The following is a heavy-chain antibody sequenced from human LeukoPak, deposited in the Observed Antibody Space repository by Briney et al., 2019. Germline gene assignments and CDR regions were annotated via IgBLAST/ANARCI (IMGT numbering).Heavy chain of an antibody. Sequence: GTSVKVSRKASGFTFTSSAVQWVRQARGQRLEWIGWIVVGSGNTNYAQKFQERVTITRDMSTSTAYMELSSLTSDDTAVYFCARQSSGYFGSDYWGQGTLVTVSS. CDR3: ARQSSGYFGSDY. CDR1: GFTFTSSA. CDR2: IVVGSGNT. J-gene: IGHJ4*02. D-gene: IGHD3-10*01. V-gene: IGHV1-58*01.